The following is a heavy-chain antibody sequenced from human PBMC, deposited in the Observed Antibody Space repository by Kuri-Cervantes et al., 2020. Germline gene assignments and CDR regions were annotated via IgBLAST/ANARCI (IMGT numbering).Heavy chain of an antibody. Sequence: SETLSLTCAVYGGSFSGCHWSWSRQSSGKGLEWIGGINHSGSTNYNPSLKSRVTTSVDTCKNQFSLKLSSVTAADTAVYYCARDLAAPRRNHDAFDIWGQGTMVTVSS. CDR2: INHSGST. D-gene: IGHD6-6*01. J-gene: IGHJ3*02. V-gene: IGHV4-34*01. CDR3: ARDLAAPRRNHDAFDI. CDR1: GGSFSGCH.